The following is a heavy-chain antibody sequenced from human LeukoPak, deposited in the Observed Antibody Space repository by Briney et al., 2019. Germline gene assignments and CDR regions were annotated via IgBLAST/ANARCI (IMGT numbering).Heavy chain of an antibody. V-gene: IGHV3-48*03. J-gene: IGHJ4*02. CDR2: ISSSGSTI. Sequence: PGGSLRLSCAASGFTFSSYEMNWVHQAPGKGLEWVSYISSSGSTIYYADSVKGRFTISRDNAKNSLYLKMNSLRAEDTAVYYCARQNYYDSSGYYKDFDYWGQGTLVTVSS. CDR3: ARQNYYDSSGYYKDFDY. D-gene: IGHD3-22*01. CDR1: GFTFSSYE.